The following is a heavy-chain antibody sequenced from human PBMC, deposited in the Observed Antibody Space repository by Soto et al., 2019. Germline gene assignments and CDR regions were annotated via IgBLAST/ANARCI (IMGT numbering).Heavy chain of an antibody. D-gene: IGHD6-13*01. CDR1: GFNFRSYA. Sequence: DVELSESGGGLVQPGGSLRLSCAASGFNFRSYAMSWVRRAPGKGLEWVSAISGSGGTSHFADSVRGRFTISRDNSKNTLYLQLSSLRVEDTAEYFCAKGRGSSWTIDYWGHGTLVTVSS. V-gene: IGHV3-23*01. CDR2: ISGSGGTS. J-gene: IGHJ4*01. CDR3: AKGRGSSWTIDY.